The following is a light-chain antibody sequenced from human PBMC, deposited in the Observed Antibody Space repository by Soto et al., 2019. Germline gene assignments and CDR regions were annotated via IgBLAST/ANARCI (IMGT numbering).Light chain of an antibody. J-gene: IGKJ2*01. Sequence: DIPMTQSPSTLSASLGDRVTITCRATQNINTWLAWYQQKPGKAPKMLIYDASRLQNGVTSRFSGSGSGTQFTLTISSLQPDDFATYYCQQSNSFGQGTKLDVK. CDR3: QQSNS. CDR1: QNINTW. CDR2: DAS. V-gene: IGKV1-5*01.